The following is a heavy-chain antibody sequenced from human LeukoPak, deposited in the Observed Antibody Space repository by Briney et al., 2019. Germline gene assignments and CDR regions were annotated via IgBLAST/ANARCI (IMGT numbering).Heavy chain of an antibody. CDR1: GYTFTSYY. CDR3: ARGRGLLGFGELLGEVGRY. D-gene: IGHD3-10*01. Sequence: ASVKVSCKASGYTFTSYYMHWVRQAPGRGLEWMGIINPSGGSTSYAQKFQGRATMTTNTSIRTPYMELSSLRSEDTAVYYCARGRGLLGFGELLGEVGRYWGQGTLVTVSS. CDR2: INPSGGST. J-gene: IGHJ4*02. V-gene: IGHV1-46*01.